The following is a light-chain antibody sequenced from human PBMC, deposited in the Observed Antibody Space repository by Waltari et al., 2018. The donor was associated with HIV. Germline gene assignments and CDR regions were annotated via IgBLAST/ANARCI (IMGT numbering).Light chain of an antibody. Sequence: QSVLTQPPSASGTPGQRVTISCSGSRYNIGSNYVYWYQDLPGTAPKLLIYRNNQRPAGVPERVSGSNSGNTASLTISGTQAMDEADYYCQAWDSSTCVFGGGTKLTVL. CDR2: RNN. CDR3: QAWDSSTCV. V-gene: IGLV1-47*01. CDR1: RYNIGSNY. J-gene: IGLJ2*01.